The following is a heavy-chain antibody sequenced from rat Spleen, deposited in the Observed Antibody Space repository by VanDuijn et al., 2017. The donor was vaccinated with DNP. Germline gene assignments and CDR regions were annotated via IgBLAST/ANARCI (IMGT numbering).Heavy chain of an antibody. J-gene: IGHJ2*01. CDR3: TTDFERGY. Sequence: EVKLVESGGGLVQPGGSLKLSCAASGFTFTAYYMAWVRQAPTEGLEWVASINTAGGNTYYRDSVKGRFTISRVNAKSTLYLQMDSLRSEDTATYYCTTDFERGYWGQGVMVTVSS. V-gene: IGHV5-27*01. CDR2: INTAGGNT. D-gene: IGHD1-11*01. CDR1: GFTFTAYY.